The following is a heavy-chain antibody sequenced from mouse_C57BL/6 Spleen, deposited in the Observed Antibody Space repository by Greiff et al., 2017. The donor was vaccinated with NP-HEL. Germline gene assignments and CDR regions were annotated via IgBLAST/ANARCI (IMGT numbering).Heavy chain of an antibody. CDR1: GYTLTSYW. J-gene: IGHJ3*01. V-gene: IGHV1-69*01. Sequence: QVQLQLPAAELVMPGASVKLSCKASGYTLTSYWMHWVMQRPGQGLEWIGEIDPSDSYPNYNQKFKGRSSLTVDKSSSTAYMQLSSVTSEDSAVYYCAAFCDWYAYGGDGTLVTVSA. CDR3: AAFCDWYAY. CDR2: IDPSDSYP.